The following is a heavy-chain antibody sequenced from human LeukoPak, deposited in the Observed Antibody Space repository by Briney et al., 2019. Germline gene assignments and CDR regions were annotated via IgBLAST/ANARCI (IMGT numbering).Heavy chain of an antibody. CDR3: ARGRAVAGTYFDY. J-gene: IGHJ4*02. Sequence: PGGSLRLSCAASGLTFYTYGMSWVRQAPGKGLEWVSFISDSGGTTYYADSVKGRLTISRDNSKNTLYLQMGSLRAEDTAVYYCARGRAVAGTYFDYWGQGTLVTVSS. CDR2: ISDSGGTT. CDR1: GLTFYTYG. D-gene: IGHD6-19*01. V-gene: IGHV3-23*01.